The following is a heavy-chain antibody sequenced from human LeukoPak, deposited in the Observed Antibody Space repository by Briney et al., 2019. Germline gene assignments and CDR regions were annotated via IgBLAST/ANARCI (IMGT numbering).Heavy chain of an antibody. V-gene: IGHV4-39*01. Sequence: SETLSLTCTVSGGSISSSSYYWGWIRQPPGKGLEWIGSIYYSGSTYYNPSLKSRVTISVDTSKNQFSLKLSSVTAPDTAVYYCATPGVALRGILLGDAFDYWGQGTLVTVSS. D-gene: IGHD4-23*01. J-gene: IGHJ4*02. CDR3: ATPGVALRGILLGDAFDY. CDR1: GGSISSSSYY. CDR2: IYYSGST.